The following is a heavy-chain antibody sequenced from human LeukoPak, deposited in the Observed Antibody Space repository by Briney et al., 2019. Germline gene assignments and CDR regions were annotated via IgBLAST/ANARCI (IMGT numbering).Heavy chain of an antibody. D-gene: IGHD2-2*01. CDR2: IKQDGSEK. Sequence: PGGSLRLSCAASGFTFSNAWMSWVRQAPGKGLEWVANIKQDGSEKYYVDSVKGRFTISRDNAKNSLYLQMNSLRAEDTAVYYCARTRDNYYYMDVWGKGTTVTVSS. V-gene: IGHV3-7*01. CDR3: ARTRDNYYYMDV. CDR1: GFTFSNAW. J-gene: IGHJ6*03.